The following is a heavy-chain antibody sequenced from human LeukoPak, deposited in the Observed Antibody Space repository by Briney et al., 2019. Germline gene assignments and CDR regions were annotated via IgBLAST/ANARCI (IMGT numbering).Heavy chain of an antibody. D-gene: IGHD6-19*01. CDR3: ARVAVAAREYFDY. CDR2: IIPIFGTA. Sequence: ASVKVSCKASGDTFSSYAISWVRQAPGQGLEWMGRIIPIFGTANYAQKFQGRVMITADESTSTAYMELSSVTAADTAVYYCARVAVAAREYFDYWGQGTLVTVSS. J-gene: IGHJ4*02. CDR1: GDTFSSYA. V-gene: IGHV1-69*13.